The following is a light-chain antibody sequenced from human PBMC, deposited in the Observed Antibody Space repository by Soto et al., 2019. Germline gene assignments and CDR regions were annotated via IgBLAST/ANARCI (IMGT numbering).Light chain of an antibody. V-gene: IGKV1-39*01. CDR1: QSISSY. CDR2: AAS. J-gene: IGKJ1*01. Sequence: DIQMTPSPSSLSASVGDRVTITCRASQSISSYLNWYQQKPGKAPKLLIYAASSLQSGVPSRFSGSGSGTDLTLTISSLQPEDFATYYCQQSYSTPPTFGQGTKVDIK. CDR3: QQSYSTPPT.